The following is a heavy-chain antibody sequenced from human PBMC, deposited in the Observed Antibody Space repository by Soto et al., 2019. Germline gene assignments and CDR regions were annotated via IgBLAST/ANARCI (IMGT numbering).Heavy chain of an antibody. D-gene: IGHD3-10*01. Sequence: QVQLVESGGGVVQPGRSLRLSCAASGFTFSNYGMHWVRQAPGKGLEWAAVISHDGSNKYYADSVKGRFTISRDNSKNTLYLQMNSLRPEDTAVYYCVKEWGYHFASGSSYFDYWGQGTRVTVSS. V-gene: IGHV3-30*18. J-gene: IGHJ4*02. CDR2: ISHDGSNK. CDR3: VKEWGYHFASGSSYFDY. CDR1: GFTFSNYG.